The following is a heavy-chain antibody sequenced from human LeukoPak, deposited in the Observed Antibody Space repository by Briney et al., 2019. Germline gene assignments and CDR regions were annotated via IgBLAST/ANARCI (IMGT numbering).Heavy chain of an antibody. D-gene: IGHD3-22*01. J-gene: IGHJ4*02. Sequence: GASVKVSCKASGYCFTDYAMHWVRQAPGQRLEWMGWINAANGSTKYSQKFQGRVTITRDTSASRAYMELSSLRSEDTAVYYCAGTYYYDNSGYYPAFDYWGQGTLVTVSS. V-gene: IGHV1-3*01. CDR3: AGTYYYDNSGYYPAFDY. CDR2: INAANGST. CDR1: GYCFTDYA.